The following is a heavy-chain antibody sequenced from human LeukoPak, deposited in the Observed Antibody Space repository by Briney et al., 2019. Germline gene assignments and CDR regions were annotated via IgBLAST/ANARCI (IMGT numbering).Heavy chain of an antibody. Sequence: SQTLSLTCTVSGASIRSGDYYWSWIRQPPGKGLEWIGYIYDSGSTCYNPSLKSRITISVDTSENRFSLKLSSVTATDTAVYYCARDCSGGSCYGAFDIWGQGTMVTVSS. V-gene: IGHV4-30-4*01. CDR2: IYDSGST. J-gene: IGHJ3*02. CDR3: ARDCSGGSCYGAFDI. D-gene: IGHD2-15*01. CDR1: GASIRSGDYY.